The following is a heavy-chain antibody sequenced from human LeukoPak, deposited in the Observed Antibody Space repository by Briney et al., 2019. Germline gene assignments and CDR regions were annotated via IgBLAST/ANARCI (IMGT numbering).Heavy chain of an antibody. V-gene: IGHV3-48*01. Sequence: GGSLRLSCAASGFTFSSYSMNWVRQAPGKGLEWVSNISSSSSIIYYADSVKGRFTISRDNAKNSLYLQMNSLRAEDTAVYYCAADDYDAFDIWGQGTVVTVSS. D-gene: IGHD1-1*01. CDR3: AADDYDAFDI. J-gene: IGHJ3*02. CDR2: ISSSSSII. CDR1: GFTFSSYS.